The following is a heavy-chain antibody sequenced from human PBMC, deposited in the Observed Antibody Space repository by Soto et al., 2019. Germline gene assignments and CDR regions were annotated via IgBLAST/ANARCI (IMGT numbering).Heavy chain of an antibody. CDR3: TRDPEGDLDFDY. CDR2: INAPSTST. CDR1: GFIFSDYG. V-gene: IGHV3-48*02. D-gene: IGHD2-21*02. Sequence: EVHLVESGGGLVQPGGYLRLSCAASGFIFSDYGLTWVRQAPGKGLEWVSHINAPSTSTLYADSVRGRFTISRDNATSSLYLQMSILSDEDTAVYYCTRDPEGDLDFDYWGQGTLVTVSS. J-gene: IGHJ4*02.